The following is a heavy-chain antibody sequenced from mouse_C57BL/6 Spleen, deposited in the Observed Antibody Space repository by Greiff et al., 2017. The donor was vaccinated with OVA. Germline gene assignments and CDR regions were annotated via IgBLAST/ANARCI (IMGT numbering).Heavy chain of an antibody. CDR2: ISDGGSYT. CDR1: GFTFSSYA. J-gene: IGHJ2*01. Sequence: EVQLVESGGGLVKPGGSLKLSCAASGFTFSSYAMSWVRQTPEKRLEWVATISDGGSYTYYPDNVKGRFTISRDNAKNNLYLQMSHLKSEDTAMYYCASLTVVAPFDYWGQGTTLTVSS. CDR3: ASLTVVAPFDY. D-gene: IGHD1-1*01. V-gene: IGHV5-4*01.